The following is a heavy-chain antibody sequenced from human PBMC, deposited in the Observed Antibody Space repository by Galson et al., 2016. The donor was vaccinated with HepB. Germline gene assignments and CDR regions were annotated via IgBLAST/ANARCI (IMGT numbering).Heavy chain of an antibody. CDR2: LSPDGGSP. D-gene: IGHD2-2*01. V-gene: IGHV3-74*01. CDR3: ARTRTLPASAGMDV. CDR1: GFTFSSYW. Sequence: SLRLSCAASGFTFSSYWVHWVRQAPGKGLMWVSRLSPDGGSPIYADSVKGRFTISRDNAKNTLYLQMNSLRAEDTAMYYCARTRTLPASAGMDVWGQGTTVTVSS. J-gene: IGHJ6*02.